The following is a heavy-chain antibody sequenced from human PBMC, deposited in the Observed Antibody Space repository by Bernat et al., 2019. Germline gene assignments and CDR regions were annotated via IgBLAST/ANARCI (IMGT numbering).Heavy chain of an antibody. V-gene: IGHV3-30-3*01. CDR3: ARDYSSSWLVLYYVDY. Sequence: QVQLVESGGGVVQPGRSLRLSCAASGFTFSSYAMHWVRQAPGKGLEWVAVISYGGSNKYYADSVKGRFTISRDNSKNTLYLQMNSLRAEDTAGYYCARDYSSSWLVLYYVDYWGQGTLVTVSS. CDR1: GFTFSSYA. D-gene: IGHD6-13*01. J-gene: IGHJ4*02. CDR2: ISYGGSNK.